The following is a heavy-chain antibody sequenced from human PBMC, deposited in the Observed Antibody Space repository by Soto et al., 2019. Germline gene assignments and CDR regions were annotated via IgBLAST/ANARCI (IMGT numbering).Heavy chain of an antibody. V-gene: IGHV3-9*01. Sequence: PGGSLRLAWAASGFTFDYYAMHWVRQAPGKGLEWVSGISWNSGSIGYADSVKGRFTISRDNAKNSLYLQMNSLKTEDTAVYYCTTDRVELWLPRSYWGQGTLVTVSS. D-gene: IGHD5-18*01. J-gene: IGHJ4*02. CDR1: GFTFDYYA. CDR2: ISWNSGSI. CDR3: TTDRVELWLPRSY.